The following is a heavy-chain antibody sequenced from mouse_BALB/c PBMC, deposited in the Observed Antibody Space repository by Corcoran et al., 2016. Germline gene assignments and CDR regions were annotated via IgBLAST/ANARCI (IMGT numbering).Heavy chain of an antibody. D-gene: IGHD2-1*01. Sequence: EVLLQQSGPELVKPGASVKIPCKASGYTFTDYNMDWVRQSHGKSLEWIGGINPNNGGTSYNQKFKGKATLTVDKSSSTAYMELLSLTSEDSAVYYCARFYYCFDYWGQGTTLTVSS. CDR1: GYTFTDYN. J-gene: IGHJ2*01. CDR3: ARFYYCFDY. CDR2: INPNNGGT. V-gene: IGHV1-18*01.